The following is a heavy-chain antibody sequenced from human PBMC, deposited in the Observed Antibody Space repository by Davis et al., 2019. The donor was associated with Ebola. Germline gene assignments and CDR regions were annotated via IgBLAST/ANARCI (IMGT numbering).Heavy chain of an antibody. CDR2: ISSSGSTI. V-gene: IGHV3-11*01. D-gene: IGHD2-15*01. CDR3: ARDLLNDIVVLVAATDI. CDR1: GFTFSDYY. Sequence: GESLKISCAAPGFTFSDYYMSWIRQAPGKGLEWVSYISSSGSTIYYADSVKGRFTISRDNAKNSLYLQMNSLRAEDTAVYYCARDLLNDIVVLVAATDIWGQGTMVTVSS. J-gene: IGHJ3*02.